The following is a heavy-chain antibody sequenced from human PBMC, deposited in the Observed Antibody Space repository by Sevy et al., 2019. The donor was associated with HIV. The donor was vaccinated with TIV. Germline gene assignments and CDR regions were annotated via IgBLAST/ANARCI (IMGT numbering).Heavy chain of an antibody. Sequence: GGSLRLSCAASGFTFSVYWMSWVRQAPGKGLEWVATMKEDGSDKDYVDSVKGRFTISRDNAKNSLYLQMTSLRAEDTAVYYCVREGVGGYSYSLDCWGQGTLVTVSS. J-gene: IGHJ4*02. V-gene: IGHV3-7*01. CDR3: VREGVGGYSYSLDC. D-gene: IGHD5-18*01. CDR1: GFTFSVYW. CDR2: MKEDGSDK.